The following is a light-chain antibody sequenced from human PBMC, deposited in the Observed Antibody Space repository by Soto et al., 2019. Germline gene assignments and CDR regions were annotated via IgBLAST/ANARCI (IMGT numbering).Light chain of an antibody. CDR2: KAS. J-gene: IGKJ2*03. CDR1: QSISSW. CDR3: QQYNSYPYS. Sequence: DIQMTQSPSTLSASVGDRVTITCRASQSISSWLAWYQQKPGKAPKLLIYKASTLESGVPSRFSGSGSGTEFTLTISSLQPDDFATYYCQQYNSYPYSFGQGTKLEIK. V-gene: IGKV1-5*03.